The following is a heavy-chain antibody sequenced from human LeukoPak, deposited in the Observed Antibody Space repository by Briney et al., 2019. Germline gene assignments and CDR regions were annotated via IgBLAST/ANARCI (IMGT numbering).Heavy chain of an antibody. V-gene: IGHV1-69*04. CDR2: IIPILGIA. CDR1: GGTFSSYA. J-gene: IGHJ4*02. Sequence: SVKVSCKASGGTFSSYAISWVRQAPGQGLEWMGRIIPILGIANYAQKFQGRVTITADKSTSTAYMELSSLRSEDTAVYYCARDVGGYSGYDGHYWGQGTLVTVSS. CDR3: ARDVGGYSGYDGHY. D-gene: IGHD5-12*01.